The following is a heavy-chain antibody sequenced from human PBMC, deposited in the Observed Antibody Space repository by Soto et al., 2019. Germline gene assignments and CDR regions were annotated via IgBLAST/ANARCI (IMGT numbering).Heavy chain of an antibody. V-gene: IGHV3-33*01. CDR2: IWYDGREE. CDR1: GFSFDSYG. J-gene: IGHJ4*02. CDR3: ARGYSANSDFTY. Sequence: QVQLVESGGGVVQPGRSLRLSCAASGFSFDSYGMHWVRQAPGKGLEWVALIWYDGREEYYADSVEGRFTIARDNSKNTLFLQMNSLRAEDTAVYYCARGYSANSDFTYWGQGTLVTVSS. D-gene: IGHD3-3*01.